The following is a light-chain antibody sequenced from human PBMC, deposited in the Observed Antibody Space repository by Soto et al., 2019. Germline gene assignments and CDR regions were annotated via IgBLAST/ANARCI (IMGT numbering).Light chain of an antibody. CDR1: SSDVGGYNY. Sequence: QSVLTQPASVSGSPGQSITISCTGTSSDVGGYNYVSWYQQHPGKAPKLMIYEVSNWPSGVSNRFSGSKSGNTASLTISGLQAEDEADYYCSSYTRSSTYVFGTGTKSPS. CDR3: SSYTRSSTYV. CDR2: EVS. V-gene: IGLV2-14*01. J-gene: IGLJ1*01.